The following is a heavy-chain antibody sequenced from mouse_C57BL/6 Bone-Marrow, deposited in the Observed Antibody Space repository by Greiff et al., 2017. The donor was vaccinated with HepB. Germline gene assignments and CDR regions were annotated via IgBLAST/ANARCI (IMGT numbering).Heavy chain of an antibody. V-gene: IGHV3-6*01. CDR3: ARLRQDLFDY. J-gene: IGHJ2*01. CDR1: GYSITSGYY. D-gene: IGHD2-12*01. Sequence: ESGPGLVKPSQSLSLTCSVTGYSITSGYYWNWIRQFPGNKLEWMGYISYDGSNNYNPSLKNRISITRDTSKNQFFLKLNSVTTEDTATYYCARLRQDLFDYWGQGTTLTVSS. CDR2: ISYDGSN.